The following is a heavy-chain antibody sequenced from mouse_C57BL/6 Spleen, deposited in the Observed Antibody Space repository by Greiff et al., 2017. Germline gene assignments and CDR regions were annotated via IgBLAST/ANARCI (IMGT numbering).Heavy chain of an antibody. V-gene: IGHV1-15*01. CDR1: GYTFTDYE. Sequence: QVQLQQSGAELVRPGASVTLSCKASGYTFTDYEMHWVKQTPVHGLEWIGAIDPETGGTAYNQKFKGKAILTADKSSSTAYMELRSLTSEDSAVYYCTRHYYGSSSYAMDYGGQGTSVTVSS. CDR2: IDPETGGT. CDR3: TRHYYGSSSYAMDY. J-gene: IGHJ4*01. D-gene: IGHD1-1*01.